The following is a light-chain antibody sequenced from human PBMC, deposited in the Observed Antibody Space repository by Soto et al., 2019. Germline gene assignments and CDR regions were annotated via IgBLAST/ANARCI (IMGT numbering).Light chain of an antibody. CDR3: QQYNRWPLYT. V-gene: IGKV3-15*01. J-gene: IGKJ2*01. CDR1: RSVSSN. CDR2: GAS. Sequence: EMVMTQSPATLSVSPGQRATLSCRASRSVSSNLAWYQQKPGQAPRLLIYGASTRATGIPARFSGRWSGTEFTLTISSLQSEDFAVYYCQQYNRWPLYTFGQGTKLEIK.